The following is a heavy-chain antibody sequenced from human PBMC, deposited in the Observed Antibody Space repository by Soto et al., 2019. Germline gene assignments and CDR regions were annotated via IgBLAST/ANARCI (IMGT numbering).Heavy chain of an antibody. V-gene: IGHV3-30*18. Sequence: QVQLVESGGGVVQPGRSLRLSCAASGFTFSSYGMHWVRQAPGKGLEWVAVISYDGSNKYYADSVKGRFTISRDNSKNTLYLQMNSLRAEDTAVYYCAKAPRGTSMTTVTTYFDYWGQGTLVTVSS. CDR2: ISYDGSNK. D-gene: IGHD4-17*01. CDR1: GFTFSSYG. J-gene: IGHJ4*02. CDR3: AKAPRGTSMTTVTTYFDY.